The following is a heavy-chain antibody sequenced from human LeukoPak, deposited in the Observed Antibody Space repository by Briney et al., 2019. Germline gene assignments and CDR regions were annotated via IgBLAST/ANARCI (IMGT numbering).Heavy chain of an antibody. CDR2: MNPNSGNT. Sequence: GASVKVSCKASGYAFTSFHINWVRQATGQGLEWMGWMNPNSGNTGCAQKFQGRVTMTRNTSIGTAYMELSSLRSEDTAVYYCARSLLDGYNSGGDYWGQGTLVTVSS. D-gene: IGHD5-24*01. V-gene: IGHV1-8*01. CDR3: ARSLLDGYNSGGDY. J-gene: IGHJ4*02. CDR1: GYAFTSFH.